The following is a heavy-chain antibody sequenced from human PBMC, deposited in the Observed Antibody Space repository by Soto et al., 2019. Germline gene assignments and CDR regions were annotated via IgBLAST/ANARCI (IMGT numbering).Heavy chain of an antibody. J-gene: IGHJ5*02. CDR1: GFSLTTRGVG. CDR3: AHSPSYYQYDLFDP. Sequence: QITLKESGPTLVKPTQTLTLTCTFSGFSLTTRGVGVGWIRQPPGKALECLALIYWDDDKRYSPSLQGRLSITKDTTKNQVVLTTTNVDPVDTATYYCAHSPSYYQYDLFDPWGQGTLVSVSS. CDR2: IYWDDDK. V-gene: IGHV2-5*02. D-gene: IGHD3-10*01.